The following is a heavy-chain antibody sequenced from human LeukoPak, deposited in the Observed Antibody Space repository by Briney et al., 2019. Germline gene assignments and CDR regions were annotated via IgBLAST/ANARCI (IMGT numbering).Heavy chain of an antibody. Sequence: GGSLILSCAASGITVSSNYMSWVRQPPGEGLEWVSIIYSGGTTYYADSVQGRFTISRDNSKNTVYLQMNSLRVENTAVYYCARDPRTTGKSNYGMDVWGQGTTVTVSS. CDR2: IYSGGTT. CDR3: ARDPRTTGKSNYGMDV. J-gene: IGHJ6*02. V-gene: IGHV3-53*01. CDR1: GITVSSNY. D-gene: IGHD4-17*01.